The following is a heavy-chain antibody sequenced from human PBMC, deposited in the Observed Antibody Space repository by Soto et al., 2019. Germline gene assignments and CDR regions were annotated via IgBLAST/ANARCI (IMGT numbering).Heavy chain of an antibody. J-gene: IGHJ6*02. CDR2: IKQDGSEK. CDR1: GFTFSSYW. D-gene: IGHD3-10*01. CDR3: ARGITMVRGGWDYYYYYGMDV. Sequence: GGSLRLSCAASGFTFSSYWMSWVRQAPGKGLEWVANIKQDGSEKYYVDSVKGRFTISRDNAKNSLYLQMNSLRAEDTAVYYCARGITMVRGGWDYYYYYGMDVWGQGTTVTVSS. V-gene: IGHV3-7*05.